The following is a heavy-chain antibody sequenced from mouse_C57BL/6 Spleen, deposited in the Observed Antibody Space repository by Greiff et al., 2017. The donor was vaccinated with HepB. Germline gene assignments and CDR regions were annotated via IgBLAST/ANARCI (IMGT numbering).Heavy chain of an antibody. J-gene: IGHJ2*01. CDR2: IDPSDSYT. CDR3: ARSLITTVVATDFDY. V-gene: IGHV1-50*01. Sequence: QVQLQQPGAELVKPGASVKLSCKASGYTFTSYWMQWVKQRPGQGLEWIGEIDPSDSYTNYNQKFKGKATLTVDTSSSTAYMQLSSLTSEDSAVYYCARSLITTVVATDFDYWGQGTTLTVSS. CDR1: GYTFTSYW. D-gene: IGHD1-1*01.